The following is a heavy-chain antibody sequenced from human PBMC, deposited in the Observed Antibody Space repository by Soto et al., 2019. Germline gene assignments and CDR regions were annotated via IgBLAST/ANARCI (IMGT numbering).Heavy chain of an antibody. CDR3: ARWVDTAMATHFDY. D-gene: IGHD5-18*01. J-gene: IGHJ4*02. V-gene: IGHV1-69*13. Sequence: SVKVSCKASGGTFSSYAISWVRQALGQGLEWMGGIIPVFGTANYAQKFQGRVTITADESTSTAYMELSSLRSEDTAVYYCARWVDTAMATHFDYWGQGTLVTVSS. CDR2: IIPVFGTA. CDR1: GGTFSSYA.